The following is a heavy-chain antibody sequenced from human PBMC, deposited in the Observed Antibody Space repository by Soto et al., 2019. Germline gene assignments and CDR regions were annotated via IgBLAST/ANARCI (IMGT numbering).Heavy chain of an antibody. CDR1: GFTFSNAW. D-gene: IGHD3-22*01. CDR2: IKSKTDGGTT. J-gene: IGHJ4*02. Sequence: EVQLVESGGGLVKPGGSLRLSCAASGFTFSNAWMNWVRQAPGKGLEWVGRIKSKTDGGTTDYAAPVKGRFTISRDDSKNTRYLQMNSLKTEDTAVYYCTTDSLHYYDSSGYYPTPQFDYWGQGTLVTVSS. CDR3: TTDSLHYYDSSGYYPTPQFDY. V-gene: IGHV3-15*07.